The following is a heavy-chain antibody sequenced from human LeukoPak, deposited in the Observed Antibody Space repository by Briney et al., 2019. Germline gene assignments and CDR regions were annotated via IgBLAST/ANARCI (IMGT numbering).Heavy chain of an antibody. CDR1: GFTFSNYA. CDR2: ISGSGGTT. Sequence: GGSLRLSCAASGFTFSNYAMSWVRQAPGKGLEWVSAISGSGGTTYYTDSVKGRFTISRDNSKNTLYLQMNSLRAEDAAVYYCAKVSKQWLTYSDHWGQGTLVTVSS. J-gene: IGHJ4*02. CDR3: AKVSKQWLTYSDH. V-gene: IGHV3-23*01. D-gene: IGHD6-19*01.